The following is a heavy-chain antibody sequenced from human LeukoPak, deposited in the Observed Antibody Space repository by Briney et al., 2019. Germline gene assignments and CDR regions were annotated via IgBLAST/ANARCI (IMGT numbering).Heavy chain of an antibody. V-gene: IGHV3-33*05. CDR1: GFTFSSFG. D-gene: IGHD2-21*01. Sequence: GGSLRLSCVASGFTFSSFGMHWVRPAQSRGLEWVALILYDNKYYIDSVKGRFTISRDTSKNTLYLQMDSLRAEDTAVYYCARYCSGACYSGVDHWGQGTLVTVPS. CDR3: ARYCSGACYSGVDH. CDR2: ILYDNK. J-gene: IGHJ4*02.